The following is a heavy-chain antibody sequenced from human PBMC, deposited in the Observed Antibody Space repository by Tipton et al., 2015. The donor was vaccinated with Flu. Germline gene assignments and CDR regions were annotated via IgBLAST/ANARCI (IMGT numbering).Heavy chain of an antibody. CDR1: GFSSSSYG. CDR3: AKDWRWEPLNYGMSV. CDR2: IWYDGSDK. Sequence: QLVQSGGGVVQPGRSLRLSCAASGFSSSSYGMHWVRQAPGKGLEWVAAIWYDGSDKYYADSVKGRFTISRDNAKNTLYLQMNSVRAEDTALFYCAKDWRWEPLNYGMSVWGQGPTVTVS. D-gene: IGHD1-14*01. V-gene: IGHV3-33*03. J-gene: IGHJ6*02.